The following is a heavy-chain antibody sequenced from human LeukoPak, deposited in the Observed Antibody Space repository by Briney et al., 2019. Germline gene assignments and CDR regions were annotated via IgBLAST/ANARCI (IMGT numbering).Heavy chain of an antibody. CDR2: LNRDGSVK. CDR3: ARDAYSDASES. D-gene: IGHD5-18*01. V-gene: IGHV3-7*01. J-gene: IGHJ5*02. CDR1: GFTFSGYW. Sequence: PGGSLRLSCAASGFTFSGYWMTWVRQAPGKGLEWVANLNRDGSVKFYVDSVKGRFTISRDNAKNSLFLQMNSLRAEDTAVYYCARDAYSDASESWGQGTLVTVSS.